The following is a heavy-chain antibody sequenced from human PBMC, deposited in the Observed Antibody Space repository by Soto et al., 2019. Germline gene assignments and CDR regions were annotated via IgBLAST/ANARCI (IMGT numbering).Heavy chain of an antibody. CDR2: ISSSSSTI. CDR1: GFTFSSYS. D-gene: IGHD2-2*01. CDR3: ARDFVQVVPAALYYYYYYYMDV. J-gene: IGHJ6*03. Sequence: GGSLRLSCAASGFTFSSYSMNWVRQAPGKGLEWVSYISSSSSTIYYADSVKGRFTISGDNAKNSLYLQMNSLRAEDTAVYYCARDFVQVVPAALYYYYYYYMDVWGKGTTVTVSS. V-gene: IGHV3-48*01.